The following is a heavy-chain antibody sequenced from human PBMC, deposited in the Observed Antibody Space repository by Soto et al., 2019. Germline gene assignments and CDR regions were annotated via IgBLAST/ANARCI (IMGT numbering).Heavy chain of an antibody. Sequence: GGSLRLSFGASGFPFSSYSMNWVRQAPGKGLEWVSSISSSSSYIYYADSVKGRFTISIDNARNLLYLQMNSLRAEDTAVYWVAAATKHGMDVWGQGTTVTVSS. CDR2: ISSSSSYI. CDR3: AAATKHGMDV. J-gene: IGHJ6*02. CDR1: GFPFSSYS. D-gene: IGHD2-15*01. V-gene: IGHV3-21*01.